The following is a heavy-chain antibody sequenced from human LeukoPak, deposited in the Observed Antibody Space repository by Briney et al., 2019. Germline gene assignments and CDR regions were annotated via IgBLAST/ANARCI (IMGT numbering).Heavy chain of an antibody. CDR2: SHGSGST. J-gene: IGHJ4*02. D-gene: IGHD3-22*01. V-gene: IGHV4-4*07. Sequence: SETLSLTCNVSGVSINIYYWSWLRQTPGKGLEWIGRSHGSGSTNYNPSLKNRVTISIDKSKNHLSLSLRSVTAADTALYFCARDGGYDSGVFDFWGPGTLVAVSS. CDR1: GVSINIYY. CDR3: ARDGGYDSGVFDF.